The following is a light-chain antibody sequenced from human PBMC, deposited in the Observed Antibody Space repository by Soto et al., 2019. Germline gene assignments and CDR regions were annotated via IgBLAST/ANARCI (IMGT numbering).Light chain of an antibody. J-gene: IGKJ5*01. CDR3: QQYNKWTLT. Sequence: EIVLTQSPGTLSLSPGERATLSCTASQSVSNNYLAWYQQKPGQAPRLLIYGASNRATGIPDRFSGSGSGTDFTLTISRLQTEDFAVYYRQQYNKWTLTFGQGTRLEIK. V-gene: IGKV3-20*01. CDR1: QSVSNNY. CDR2: GAS.